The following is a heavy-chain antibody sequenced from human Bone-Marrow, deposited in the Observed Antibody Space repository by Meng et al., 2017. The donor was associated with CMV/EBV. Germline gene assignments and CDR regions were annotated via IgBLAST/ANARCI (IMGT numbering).Heavy chain of an antibody. CDR1: GFTVSSNY. D-gene: IGHD3-22*01. J-gene: IGHJ6*02. CDR3: ARVITMIVVGFYYYGMDV. Sequence: GGSLRLSCAASGFTVSSNYMSWVRQAPGKGLEWVSVIYSGGSTYYADSVKGRFTISRDNSKNTLYLQMNSLRADDTAVYYCARVITMIVVGFYYYGMDVWGQGTTVNVAS. V-gene: IGHV3-66*02. CDR2: IYSGGST.